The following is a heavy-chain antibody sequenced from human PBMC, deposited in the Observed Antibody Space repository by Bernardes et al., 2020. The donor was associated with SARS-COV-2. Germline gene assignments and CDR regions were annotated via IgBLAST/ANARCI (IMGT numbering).Heavy chain of an antibody. CDR1: GFNFSSYA. CDR2: ITASTTYI. CDR3: AKPRNSYGDYFDF. J-gene: IGHJ4*02. V-gene: IGHV3-21*04. D-gene: IGHD4-17*01. Sequence: GGSLRLSRAASGFNFSSYAMNWVRQAPGKGLQWVSSITASTTYIQYTDSVEGRFTVSRDNSKNTLFLQMNSLRAEDTALYYCAKPRNSYGDYFDFWGQGTLVTVSS.